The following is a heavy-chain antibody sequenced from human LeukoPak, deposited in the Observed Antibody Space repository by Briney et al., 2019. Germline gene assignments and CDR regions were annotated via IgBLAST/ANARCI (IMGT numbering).Heavy chain of an antibody. CDR2: ISFDGSNK. CDR1: GFTFSSYG. V-gene: IGHV3-30*18. Sequence: PGGSLRLSCAASGFTFSSYGMPWVRQAPGKGLEWVAVISFDGSNKYYADSVKGQFTISRDNSKNTLYLQMNSLRAEDTAVYYCAKGGGYCSGGSCSHDYWGQGTLVTVSS. D-gene: IGHD2-15*01. J-gene: IGHJ4*02. CDR3: AKGGGYCSGGSCSHDY.